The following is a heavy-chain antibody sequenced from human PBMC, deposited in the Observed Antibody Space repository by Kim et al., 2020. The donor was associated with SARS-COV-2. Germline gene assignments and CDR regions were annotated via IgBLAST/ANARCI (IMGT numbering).Heavy chain of an antibody. CDR3: AKVSYYDILTGYRNAFDI. V-gene: IGHV3-23*01. Sequence: KGRFTISRDNSKNTLYLQMNSLRAEDTAVYYCAKVSYYDILTGYRNAFDIWGQGTMVTVSS. J-gene: IGHJ3*02. D-gene: IGHD3-9*01.